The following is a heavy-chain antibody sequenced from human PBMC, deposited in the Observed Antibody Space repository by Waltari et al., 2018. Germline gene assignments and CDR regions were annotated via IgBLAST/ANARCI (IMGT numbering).Heavy chain of an antibody. CDR2: INTNTGNP. Sequence: QVQLVQSGSELKKPGASVKVSCKASGYTFTSYAMNWVRQAPGQGLEWMGWINTNTGNPTYAQGFTGRFVFALDTSVSTAYLQISSLKAEDTAVYYCALAHPREDCSSTSCYSDYYYGMDVWGQGTTVTVSS. J-gene: IGHJ6*02. CDR3: ALAHPREDCSSTSCYSDYYYGMDV. D-gene: IGHD2-2*02. CDR1: GYTFTSYA. V-gene: IGHV7-4-1*02.